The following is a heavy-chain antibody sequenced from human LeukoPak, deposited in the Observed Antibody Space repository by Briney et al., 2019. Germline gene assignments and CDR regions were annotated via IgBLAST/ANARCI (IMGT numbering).Heavy chain of an antibody. V-gene: IGHV1-69*04. CDR3: ARAISTGTTTGTSFDY. D-gene: IGHD1-1*01. Sequence: SVKVSCKASGGTFSSYAISWVRQAPGQGLEWMGRIIPILGIANYAQKFQGRVTITADKSTSTAYMELSSLRSEDTAVYYCARAISTGTTTGTSFDYWGQGTLVTVSS. CDR2: IIPILGIA. CDR1: GGTFSSYA. J-gene: IGHJ4*02.